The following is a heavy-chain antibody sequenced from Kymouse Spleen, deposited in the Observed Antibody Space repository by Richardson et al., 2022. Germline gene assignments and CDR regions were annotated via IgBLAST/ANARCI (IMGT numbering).Heavy chain of an antibody. CDR2: IYYSGST. Sequence: QLQLQESGPGLVKPSETLSLTCTVSGGSISSSSYYWGWIRQPPGKGLEWIGSIYYSGSTYYNPSLKSRVTISVDTSKNQFSLKLSSVTAADTAVYYCATLYSSSWYYYYYGMDVWGQGTTVTVSS. CDR3: ATLYSSSWYYYYYGMDV. CDR1: GGSISSSSYY. D-gene: IGHD6-13*01. V-gene: IGHV4-39*01. J-gene: IGHJ6*02.